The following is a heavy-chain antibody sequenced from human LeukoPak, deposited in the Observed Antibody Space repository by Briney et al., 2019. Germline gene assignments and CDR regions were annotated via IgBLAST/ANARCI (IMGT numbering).Heavy chain of an antibody. J-gene: IGHJ4*02. V-gene: IGHV1-69*05. CDR2: IIPIFGTA. Sequence: ASVKVSCKASGGTFSSYAISWVRQAPGQGLEWMGGIIPIFGTANYAQKFQGRVTITTDESTSTAYMELSSLRSEDTAVYYCAIPSRELLWWYFDYWGQGTLVTVSS. CDR1: GGTFSSYA. D-gene: IGHD1-26*01. CDR3: AIPSRELLWWYFDY.